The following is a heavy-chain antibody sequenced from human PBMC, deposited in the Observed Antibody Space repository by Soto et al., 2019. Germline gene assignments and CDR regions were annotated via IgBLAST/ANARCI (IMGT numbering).Heavy chain of an antibody. CDR2: IIPIFGTA. V-gene: IGHV1-69*13. CDR1: GGTFSSYA. CDR3: ARDRIAAAGTGGYYYYGMDV. D-gene: IGHD6-13*01. J-gene: IGHJ6*02. Sequence: SVKVSCKASGGTFSSYAISWVRQAPGQGLEWMEGIIPIFGTANYAQKFQGRVTITADESTSTAYMELSSLRSEDTAVYYCARDRIAAAGTGGYYYYGMDVWGQGTTVTVSS.